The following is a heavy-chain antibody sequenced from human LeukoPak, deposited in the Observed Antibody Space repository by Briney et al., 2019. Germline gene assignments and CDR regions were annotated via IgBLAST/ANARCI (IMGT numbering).Heavy chain of an antibody. J-gene: IGHJ4*02. CDR3: ARATSGYADY. D-gene: IGHD5-12*01. V-gene: IGHV3-30*07. Sequence: DSVRGRFTISRDNSKSTLYLQMDGLRAEDTAVYYCARATSGYADYWGQGTLVTVSS.